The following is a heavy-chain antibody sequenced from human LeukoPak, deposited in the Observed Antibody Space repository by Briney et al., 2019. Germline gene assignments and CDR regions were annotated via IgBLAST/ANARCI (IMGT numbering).Heavy chain of an antibody. CDR1: GYTFTSHD. Sequence: ASEKVSCKASGYTFTSHDINWVRQATGQGLEWMGWMNPNSGYTGYEQKFQGRVTMTRDTSTSTAYMELSSLRSEDTAVYYCARGGSSYNDEHEEFDYWGQGTVVTVSS. CDR3: ARGGSSYNDEHEEFDY. V-gene: IGHV1-8*01. CDR2: MNPNSGYT. D-gene: IGHD3-22*01. J-gene: IGHJ4*02.